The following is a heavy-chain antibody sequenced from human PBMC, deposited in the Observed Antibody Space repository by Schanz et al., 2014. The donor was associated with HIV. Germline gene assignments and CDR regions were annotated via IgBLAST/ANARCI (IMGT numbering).Heavy chain of an antibody. Sequence: QVQLVQSGDEVKKPGASVKVSCKASGYTFSTYGISWVRQAPGQGLEWMGWINAYNGNTHYAQKLQGSVTMTTDTSTSTAYMELRNLRSDDTAVYYCARDLRVVPAASDNWFDPWGQGTLVTVSS. CDR3: ARDLRVVPAASDNWFDP. CDR1: GYTFSTYG. CDR2: INAYNGNT. V-gene: IGHV1-18*01. J-gene: IGHJ5*02. D-gene: IGHD2-2*01.